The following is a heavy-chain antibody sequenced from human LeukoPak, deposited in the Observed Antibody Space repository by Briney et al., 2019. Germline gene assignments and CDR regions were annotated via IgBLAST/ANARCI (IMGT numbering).Heavy chain of an antibody. CDR3: ARDSSAHDAFDI. Sequence: GGSLRLSCAASGFTVSSNYMSWVRQAPGKGLEWVPVIYSGGSTYYADSVKGRFTISRDNSKNTLYLQMNSLRAEDTAVYYCARDSSAHDAFDIWGQGTMVTVSS. D-gene: IGHD3-22*01. J-gene: IGHJ3*02. CDR1: GFTVSSNY. CDR2: IYSGGST. V-gene: IGHV3-66*02.